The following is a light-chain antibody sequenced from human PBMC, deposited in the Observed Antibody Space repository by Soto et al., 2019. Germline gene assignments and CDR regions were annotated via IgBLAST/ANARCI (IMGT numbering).Light chain of an antibody. V-gene: IGKV3-15*01. J-gene: IGKJ1*01. CDR3: QKYFEWPPMT. Sequence: EVVMTQSPATLSVSPGERATLSCRASEAVATNLAWYQQKPGQAPRLLISGASTRAAGISDRFRGSGSGTEFTLPLSSLWSEDSAIHYCQKYFEWPPMTCGQGTKVDLK. CDR2: GAS. CDR1: EAVATN.